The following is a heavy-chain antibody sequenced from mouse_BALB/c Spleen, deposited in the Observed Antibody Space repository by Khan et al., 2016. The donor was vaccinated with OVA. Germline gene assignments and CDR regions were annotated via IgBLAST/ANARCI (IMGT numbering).Heavy chain of an antibody. CDR3: ARGDFLLRLRSMDY. J-gene: IGHJ4*01. CDR2: ISIYNGNT. V-gene: IGHV1S137*01. Sequence: QVQLKESGPEVVRPGVSVKISCKGSGDTFSDYAIHWVKQSPAKSLEWIGAISIYNGNTNYNQKFKGKATMTVDKSSSTAYMELARLTSEDSAISSCARGDFLLRLRSMDYWGQGTSVTVSS. D-gene: IGHD1-1*01. CDR1: GDTFSDYA.